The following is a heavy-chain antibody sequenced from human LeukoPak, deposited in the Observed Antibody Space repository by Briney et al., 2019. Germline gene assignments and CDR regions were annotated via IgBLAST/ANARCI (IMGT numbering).Heavy chain of an antibody. CDR3: VREAGGTYAFDV. CDR2: IDGDGSRA. J-gene: IGHJ3*01. CDR1: GFTFNTYW. V-gene: IGHV3-74*01. D-gene: IGHD3-16*01. Sequence: GGSLRLSCAASGFTFNTYWMHWVRQGPGKGLVWVSRIDGDGSRASYADSVKGRFTITRDNAKNTLYLQMNSPRPEDTAVYFCVREAGGTYAFDVWGQGTMVTVSS.